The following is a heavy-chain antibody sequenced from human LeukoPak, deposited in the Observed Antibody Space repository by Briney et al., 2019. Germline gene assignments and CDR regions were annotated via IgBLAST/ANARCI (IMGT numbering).Heavy chain of an antibody. D-gene: IGHD4-11*01. CDR3: ARNTVLYSTTFDY. Sequence: GGSLRLSCAASGFTFSSYAMSWVRQAPGEGLEWVSAISGSGGSTYYADSVKGRSTISRDNSKNTLYLQMNSLRAEDTAVYYCARNTVLYSTTFDYWGQGTLVTVSS. CDR1: GFTFSSYA. J-gene: IGHJ4*02. V-gene: IGHV3-23*01. CDR2: ISGSGGST.